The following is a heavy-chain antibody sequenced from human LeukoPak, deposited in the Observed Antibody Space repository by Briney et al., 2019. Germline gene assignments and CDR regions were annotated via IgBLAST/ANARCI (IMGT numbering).Heavy chain of an antibody. Sequence: PSETLSLTCAVYGGSFSGYYWSWIRQPPGKGLEWIGEINHSGSTNYNPSLKSRVTISVDTSKNQFSLKLSSVTAADTAVYYCARGDYSPGFDPWGQGTLVTVSS. V-gene: IGHV4-34*01. CDR2: INHSGST. CDR3: ARGDYSPGFDP. J-gene: IGHJ5*02. CDR1: GGSFSGYY. D-gene: IGHD3-10*01.